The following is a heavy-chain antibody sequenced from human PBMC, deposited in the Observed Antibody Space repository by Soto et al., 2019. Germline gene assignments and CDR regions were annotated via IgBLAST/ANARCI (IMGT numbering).Heavy chain of an antibody. CDR2: ISWDGGRT. CDR3: ARDTYDILTGQERYFDY. Sequence: GSLRLSCAASGFGFEDYTMHGVRHGPGKGPEWISLISWDGGRTLYSDPVKGRFIISRDNSKNPLYLQMNSLTTEDTALYYCARDTYDILTGQERYFDYWGQGILVTVSS. J-gene: IGHJ4*02. D-gene: IGHD3-9*01. CDR1: GFGFEDYT. V-gene: IGHV3-43*01.